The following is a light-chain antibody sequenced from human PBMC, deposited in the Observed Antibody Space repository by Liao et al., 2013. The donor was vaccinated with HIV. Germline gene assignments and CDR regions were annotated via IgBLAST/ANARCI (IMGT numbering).Light chain of an antibody. CDR1: KLGNKY. J-gene: IGLJ3*02. Sequence: SYELTQPPSVSVSPGQTASITCSGDKLGNKYACWYQQKPGQSPVLVIYQDNQRPSGIPERFSGSNSGNTATLTISGTQAMDEADYYCQAWDSSTEVFGGGTKLTVL. CDR2: QDN. V-gene: IGLV3-1*01. CDR3: QAWDSSTEV.